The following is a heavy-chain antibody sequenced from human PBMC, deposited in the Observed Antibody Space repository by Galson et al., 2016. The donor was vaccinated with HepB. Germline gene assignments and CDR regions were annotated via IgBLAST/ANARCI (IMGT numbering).Heavy chain of an antibody. CDR2: IIPVFGTA. CDR3: ASDFAGSSGHHFDYYPMDV. J-gene: IGHJ6*02. V-gene: IGHV1-69*06. D-gene: IGHD1-14*01. Sequence: SVKVSCKASGGPFSSFAYSWVRQAPGQGLEWMGGIIPVFGTAKYAQTFQGRVTMTPDKSTSTAYMELSSLNSEDTAVYYCASDFAGSSGHHFDYYPMDVWGQGTTVTV. CDR1: GGPFSSFA.